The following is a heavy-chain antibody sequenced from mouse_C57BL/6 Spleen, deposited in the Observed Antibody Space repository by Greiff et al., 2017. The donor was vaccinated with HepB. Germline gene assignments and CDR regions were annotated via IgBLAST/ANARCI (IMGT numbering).Heavy chain of an antibody. CDR2: ISGGGGNT. CDR1: GFTFSSYT. Sequence: DVQLVESGGGLVKPGGSLKLSCAASGFTFSSYTMSWVRQTPEKRLEWVATISGGGGNTYYPDSVKGRFTISRDNAKTTLYLQMSSLRSEDTALYYCARQLYYGSSPYAMDYWGQGTSVTVSS. CDR3: ARQLYYGSSPYAMDY. J-gene: IGHJ4*01. D-gene: IGHD1-1*01. V-gene: IGHV5-9*01.